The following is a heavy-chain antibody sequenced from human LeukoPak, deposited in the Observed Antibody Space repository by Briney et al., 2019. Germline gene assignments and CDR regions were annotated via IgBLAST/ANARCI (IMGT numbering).Heavy chain of an antibody. V-gene: IGHV4-4*02. D-gene: IGHD3-10*01. CDR3: ARDKGSGSYSYYYYGMDV. CDR2: IYHSGST. J-gene: IGHJ6*04. Sequence: KPSETLSFTCAVSGGSISSSNWWSWVRQPPGKGLEWIGEIYHSGSTNYNPSLKSRVTISVDKSKNQFSLKLSSVTAADTAVYYCARDKGSGSYSYYYYGMDVWGKGTTVTVSS. CDR1: GGSISSSNW.